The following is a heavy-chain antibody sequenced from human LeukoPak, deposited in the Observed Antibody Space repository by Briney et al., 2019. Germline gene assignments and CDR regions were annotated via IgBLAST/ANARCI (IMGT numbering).Heavy chain of an antibody. Sequence: GASVKVSCKASGYTFTSYGISWVRQAPGQGLEWMGWISAYNGNTNYAQKLQGRVTMTTDTSTSTAYMELRSLRSDDTAGYYCAREGLIVATTAHHDAFDIWGQGTMVTVSS. D-gene: IGHD5-12*01. CDR1: GYTFTSYG. CDR3: AREGLIVATTAHHDAFDI. CDR2: ISAYNGNT. V-gene: IGHV1-18*01. J-gene: IGHJ3*02.